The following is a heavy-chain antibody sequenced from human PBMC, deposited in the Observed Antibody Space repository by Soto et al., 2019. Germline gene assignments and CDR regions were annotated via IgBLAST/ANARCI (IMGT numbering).Heavy chain of an antibody. V-gene: IGHV1-69*13. J-gene: IGHJ6*02. CDR2: IIPIFGTA. Sequence: SVKVSCKASGGTFSSYAISWVRQAPGQGLEWMGGIIPIFGTANYAQKFQGRVTITADESTSTAYMELSSLRSEDTAVYYCARPSLRQQLARPYGMDVYRQGTTVTVPS. CDR3: ARPSLRQQLARPYGMDV. CDR1: GGTFSSYA. D-gene: IGHD6-13*01.